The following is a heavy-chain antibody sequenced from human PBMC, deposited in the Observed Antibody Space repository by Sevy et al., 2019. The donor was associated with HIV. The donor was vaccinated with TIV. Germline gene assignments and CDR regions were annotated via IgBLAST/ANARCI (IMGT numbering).Heavy chain of an antibody. CDR2: INPNSGGT. V-gene: IGHV1-2*02. D-gene: IGHD3-22*01. CDR1: GYTFTGYY. J-gene: IGHJ1*01. Sequence: ASVKVSCKASGYTFTGYYMHWVRQAPGQGLEWMGWINPNSGGTNYAQKFQGRVTMTRDTSISTAYMELSRLGSDDTAVYYCARVYSSGSRGVVYFQHWGQGTLVTVSS. CDR3: ARVYSSGSRGVVYFQH.